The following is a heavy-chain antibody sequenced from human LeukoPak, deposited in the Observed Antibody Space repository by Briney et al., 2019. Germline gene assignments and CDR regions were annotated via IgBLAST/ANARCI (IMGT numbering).Heavy chain of an antibody. CDR2: ISPNSGGT. V-gene: IGHV1-2*06. CDR3: ARVAVAGHPPWPGIDY. Sequence: ASVKVSCKASGYTFTGYYMHWVRQAPGQGLEWMGRISPNSGGTNYAQKFQGRVTMTRDTSISTAYMELSRLRSDDTAVYYCARVAVAGHPPWPGIDYWGQGTLVTVSS. CDR1: GYTFTGYY. J-gene: IGHJ4*02. D-gene: IGHD6-19*01.